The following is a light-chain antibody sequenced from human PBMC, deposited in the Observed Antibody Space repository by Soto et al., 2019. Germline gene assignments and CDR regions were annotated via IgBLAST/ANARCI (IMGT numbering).Light chain of an antibody. CDR1: SSDVGGYNY. J-gene: IGLJ1*01. CDR2: EVS. CDR3: SSYAGSNNYV. V-gene: IGLV2-8*01. Sequence: QSALTQPPSASGSPGQSVTISCTGTSSDVGGYNYVSWYQQHPGKAPKLMIYEVSKRPSGVPDSFSGSKAGNTASLTVSGLQAENEAEYYCSSYAGSNNYVFGTGSKLTVL.